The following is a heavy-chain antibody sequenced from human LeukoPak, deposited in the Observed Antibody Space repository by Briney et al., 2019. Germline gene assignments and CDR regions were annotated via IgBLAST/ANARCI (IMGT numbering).Heavy chain of an antibody. J-gene: IGHJ4*02. D-gene: IGHD4-11*01. CDR2: INPNSGCT. V-gene: IGHV1-2*02. CDR3: AIDAIVRDYSNSDY. Sequence: ASVKVSCKASGYTFTSYYIHWVRQAPGQGLEWMGWINPNSGCTNYAQKFQGRVTMTRDTSISTAYMELSRLTSDDTAVYYCAIDAIVRDYSNSDYWGQGTLVTVSS. CDR1: GYTFTSYY.